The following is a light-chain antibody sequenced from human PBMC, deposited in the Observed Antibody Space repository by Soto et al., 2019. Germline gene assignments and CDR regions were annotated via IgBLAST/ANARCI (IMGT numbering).Light chain of an antibody. V-gene: IGKV3-20*01. CDR3: QQYGSSPLT. CDR1: ESFSTSI. J-gene: IGKJ1*01. Sequence: EILLTQSPGTLSLSPGERATLSARASESFSTSILAWYQQKPGQAPRLLIYGASSRASGIPDRFSGSGTGTDFTLTIRTLETEDFAGDYCQQYGSSPLTFRPWPKVAI. CDR2: GAS.